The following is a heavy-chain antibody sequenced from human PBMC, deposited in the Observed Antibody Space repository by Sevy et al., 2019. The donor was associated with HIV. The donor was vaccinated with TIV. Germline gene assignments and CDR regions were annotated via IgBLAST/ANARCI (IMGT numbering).Heavy chain of an antibody. CDR2: TYYRSKWYN. V-gene: IGHV6-1*01. CDR1: GDSVSSNSAA. D-gene: IGHD6-6*01. Sequence: KQSQTLSLTCAISGDSVSSNSAAWNWIRQSPSRGLEWLGRTYYRSKWYNDYAVSVKSRITINPDTSKNQFSLQLNSVTPEDTAVYYCARDYSSSSYYYFYYGMDVWGQGTTVTVSS. CDR3: ARDYSSSSYYYFYYGMDV. J-gene: IGHJ6*02.